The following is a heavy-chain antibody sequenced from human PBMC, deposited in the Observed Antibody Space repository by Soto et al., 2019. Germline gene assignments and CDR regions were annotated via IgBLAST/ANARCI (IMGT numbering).Heavy chain of an antibody. D-gene: IGHD3-10*01. CDR1: GFTFNNAW. Sequence: EVQLVESGGGLVKPGGSLRLSCAASGFTFNNAWMNWVREAPGKGLEWVGGIKSKTDGGTTDYAAPVKGRFTISRDDSKTTLFLQMNSLKTDDTAVYYCCALTMIRSPTPSGDAFDLWGQGTAVTVSS. CDR3: CALTMIRSPTPSGDAFDL. V-gene: IGHV3-15*07. J-gene: IGHJ3*01. CDR2: IKSKTDGGTT.